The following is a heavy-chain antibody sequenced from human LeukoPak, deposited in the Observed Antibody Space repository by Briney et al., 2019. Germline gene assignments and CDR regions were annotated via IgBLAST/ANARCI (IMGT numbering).Heavy chain of an antibody. CDR2: INNRGSS. CDR3: ARGGYSDFWSGYPYYFDY. J-gene: IGHJ4*02. Sequence: SETLSLTCAVYRGSLSGYYWSWIPQPPGKGLEGVGEINNRGSSNYNPPLKSRVTISADASNNQFSLQLSSVTAADTAVYYCARGGYSDFWSGYPYYFDYWGQGTLVTVSS. D-gene: IGHD3-3*01. CDR1: RGSLSGYY. V-gene: IGHV4-34*01.